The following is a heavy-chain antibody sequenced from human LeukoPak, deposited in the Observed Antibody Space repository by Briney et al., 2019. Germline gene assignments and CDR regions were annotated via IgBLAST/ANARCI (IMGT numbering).Heavy chain of an antibody. V-gene: IGHV3-74*01. D-gene: IGHD3-10*01. CDR1: GFTFSYYW. CDR2: INSDGSST. Sequence: AGGSLRLSCAASGFTFSYYWMHWVRQAPGKGLVWVSRINSDGSSTSYADSVKGRFTISRDNAKNTLYLQMNSLRAEDTAVYYCAKDTITMVRGVTSYYFDYWGQGTLVTVSS. CDR3: AKDTITMVRGVTSYYFDY. J-gene: IGHJ4*02.